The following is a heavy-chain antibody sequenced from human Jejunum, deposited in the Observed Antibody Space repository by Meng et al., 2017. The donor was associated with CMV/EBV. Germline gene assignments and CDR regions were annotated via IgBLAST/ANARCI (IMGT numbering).Heavy chain of an antibody. CDR3: ARGSIFVSFDS. Sequence: QVSGEGRVTPSQTMSLTCSVSGGSIGSGDYSWSWTRQPRGKGMEWIGYIHGTRSTSHKPYLKSRVDISLGTSKNQFSLTLNSVTAEATDVYFCARGSIFVSFDSWGQGTLVTVSS. CDR2: IHGTRST. J-gene: IGHJ4*02. V-gene: IGHV4-30-4*08. CDR1: GGSIGSGDYS. D-gene: IGHD3-3*01.